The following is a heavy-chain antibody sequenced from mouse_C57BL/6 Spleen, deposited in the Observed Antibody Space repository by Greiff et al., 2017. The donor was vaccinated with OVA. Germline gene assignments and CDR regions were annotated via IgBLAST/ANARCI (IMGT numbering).Heavy chain of an antibody. CDR3: AKPGEAPGGFAY. V-gene: IGHV2-3*01. CDR1: GFSLTSYG. Sequence: VKLMESGPGLVAPSQSLSITCTVSGFSLTSYGVSWVRQPPGKGLEWLGVIWGDGSTDYHSAHIYRLSISKDNSKSQVFLKLNSLQTDDTAAYYCAKPGEAPGGFAYWGQGTLVTVSA. CDR2: IWGDGST. J-gene: IGHJ3*01.